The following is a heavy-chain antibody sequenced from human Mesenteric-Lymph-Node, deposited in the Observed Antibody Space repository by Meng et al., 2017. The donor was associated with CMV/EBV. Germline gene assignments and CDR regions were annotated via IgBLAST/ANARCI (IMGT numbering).Heavy chain of an antibody. CDR1: GVSITTSY. V-gene: IGHV4-59*01. J-gene: IGHJ3*02. D-gene: IGHD3-22*01. CDR3: ARGYYDSSGSSNTFDI. CDR2: IYYTGST. Sequence: SETLSLTCTVSGVSITTSYWSWIRQPPGKGPEWIGYIYYTGSTNYNPSLKSRVTISLDTSKNQFSLKLSTVTAAATAVYYCARGYYDSSGSSNTFDIWGQGTMVTVSS.